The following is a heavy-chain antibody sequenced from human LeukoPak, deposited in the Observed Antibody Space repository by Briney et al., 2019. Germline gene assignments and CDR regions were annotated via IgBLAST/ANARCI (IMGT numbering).Heavy chain of an antibody. D-gene: IGHD6-6*01. CDR3: ARVQSRISSSFDY. J-gene: IGHJ4*01. CDR1: GYTFTDYY. V-gene: IGHV1-2*06. Sequence: GASVKVSCKTSGYTFTDYYMHWVRQAPGQGLEWMGRINPNSGDTNYAQKFQGRVTMTRDTSISTAYMELSRLRSDDTAVYYCARVQSRISSSFDYWGHGTLVTVSS. CDR2: INPNSGDT.